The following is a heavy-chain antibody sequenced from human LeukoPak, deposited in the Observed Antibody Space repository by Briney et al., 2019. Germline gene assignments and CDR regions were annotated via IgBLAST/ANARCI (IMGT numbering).Heavy chain of an antibody. CDR3: AREGPGYYYNYMDV. V-gene: IGHV4-59*01. J-gene: IGHJ6*03. Sequence: NPSETLSLTCTVSGGSISSYYWSWIRQSPGKGLECIGYIYYSGSTTYNPSLKSRVTISADTSKNQFSLKLSSVTAADTAVYYCAREGPGYYYNYMDVWGKGTTVTVSS. CDR2: IYYSGST. CDR1: GGSISSYY.